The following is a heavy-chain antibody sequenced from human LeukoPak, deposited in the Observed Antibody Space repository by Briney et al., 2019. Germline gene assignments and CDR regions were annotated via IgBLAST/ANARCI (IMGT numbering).Heavy chain of an antibody. Sequence: GGSLRLSCAASGFTFSSYSMNWVRQAPGKGLEWVSSISSSSSYIYYADSVKGRFTISRDNAKNSLYLQMNSLRAEDTAVYYCARDMDVAAAGTFDPWGQGTLVTVSS. V-gene: IGHV3-21*01. J-gene: IGHJ5*02. CDR2: ISSSSSYI. D-gene: IGHD6-13*01. CDR3: ARDMDVAAAGTFDP. CDR1: GFTFSSYS.